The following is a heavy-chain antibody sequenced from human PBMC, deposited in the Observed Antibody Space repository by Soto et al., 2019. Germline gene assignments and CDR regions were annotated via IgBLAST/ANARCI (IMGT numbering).Heavy chain of an antibody. J-gene: IGHJ4*02. D-gene: IGHD3-10*01. CDR2: VYNTGNT. CDR1: GGTISSGDYY. Sequence: SETLSLTCTVSGGTISSGDYYWSWIRQHPGKGLEWIAYVYNTGNTNYSPSLESRVTISVDTSKNQLSLKLTSVTTADTAVYYCARGHYGHDYWGQGTLVTVSS. V-gene: IGHV4-61*08. CDR3: ARGHYGHDY.